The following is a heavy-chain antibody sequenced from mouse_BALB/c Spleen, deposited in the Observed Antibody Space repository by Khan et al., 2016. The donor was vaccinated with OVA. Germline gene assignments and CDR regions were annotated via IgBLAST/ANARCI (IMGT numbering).Heavy chain of an antibody. D-gene: IGHD3-2*02. CDR1: GYTFTSYW. V-gene: IGHV1S132*01. CDR2: IYPGTDNT. J-gene: IGHJ2*01. CDR3: AREEALYYFDY. Sequence: QVQLKQSGAELVRPGASVKLSCKTSGYTFTSYWIHWVKQRPGQGLEWIGRIYPGTDNTNYNEKFKDKATLTADKSSSTVYMQLSSLTSEDSAVYFCAREEALYYFDYWGQGTTLTVSA.